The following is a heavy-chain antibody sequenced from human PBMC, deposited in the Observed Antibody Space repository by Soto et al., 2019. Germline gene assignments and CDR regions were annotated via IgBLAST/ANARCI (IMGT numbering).Heavy chain of an antibody. CDR3: ARAWGRVFDY. Sequence: QVQLQESGPGLVKHSETLSLTCTVSGGSISSYYWSWIRQPPGKGLEWIGYIYYSGSTNYNPSLKSRVTISVDTSKNPFSLKLSSVTAADTAVYYCARAWGRVFDYWGQGTLVTVSS. V-gene: IGHV4-59*01. J-gene: IGHJ4*02. D-gene: IGHD2-15*01. CDR2: IYYSGST. CDR1: GGSISSYY.